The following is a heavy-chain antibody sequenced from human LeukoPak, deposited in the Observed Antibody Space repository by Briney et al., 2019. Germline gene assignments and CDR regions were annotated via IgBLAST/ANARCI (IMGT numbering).Heavy chain of an antibody. J-gene: IGHJ6*03. CDR1: GGSISTSRYY. CDR2: IYYSGST. V-gene: IGHV4-39*07. Sequence: SETLSLTCTVSGGSISTSRYYWGWIRQPPGKGLEWIGSIYYSGSTYYNPSLKSRVTISVDTSKNQFSLKLSSVTAADTAVYYCARGFRGLTFFGVRSYYYMDVWGKGTTVTVSS. D-gene: IGHD3-10*01. CDR3: ARGFRGLTFFGVRSYYYMDV.